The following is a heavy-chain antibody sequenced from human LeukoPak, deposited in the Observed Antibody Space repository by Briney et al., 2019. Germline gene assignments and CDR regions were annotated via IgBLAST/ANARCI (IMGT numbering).Heavy chain of an antibody. J-gene: IGHJ4*02. D-gene: IGHD3-9*01. CDR1: GYTFTSYG. Sequence: VASVKVSCKASGYTFTSYGISWVRQAPGQGLEWMGIINPSGGSTSYAQKLQGRVTMTRDTSTSTVYMELSSLRSEDTAVYYCAREVDWSTGYFDYWGQGTLVTVSS. CDR3: AREVDWSTGYFDY. CDR2: INPSGGST. V-gene: IGHV1-46*01.